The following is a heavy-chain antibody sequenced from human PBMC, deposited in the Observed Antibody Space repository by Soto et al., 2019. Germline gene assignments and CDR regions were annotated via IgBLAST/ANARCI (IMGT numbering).Heavy chain of an antibody. V-gene: IGHV4-39*02. J-gene: IGHJ4*02. CDR3: AREGGYVDY. D-gene: IGHD3-16*01. Sequence: QLQLKESGPGLVKPSETLSLTCSVSGGPIRSSSHYWGWIRQSPGKGLEWIGSVDESGTTCYNPSLQSRVTASVDTSKNQFSLKVISVYCADTAREYCAREGGYVDYGSQGTLVTVSS. CDR1: GGPIRSSSHY. CDR2: VDESGTT.